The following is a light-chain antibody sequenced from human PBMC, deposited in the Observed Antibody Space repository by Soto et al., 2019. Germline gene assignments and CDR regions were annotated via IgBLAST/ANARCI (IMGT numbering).Light chain of an antibody. Sequence: NQMTNSPSTLSASLKHRFTSTFLASQNINSWLAWYQQKPGKAPKLLIYDDSSLKSGVPPRFSGSGSETEFTLTISSLQTDDFATYYCQQYNTYWTFGQGTKVDIK. V-gene: IGKV1-5*01. CDR1: QNINSW. CDR3: QQYNTYWT. J-gene: IGKJ1*01. CDR2: DDS.